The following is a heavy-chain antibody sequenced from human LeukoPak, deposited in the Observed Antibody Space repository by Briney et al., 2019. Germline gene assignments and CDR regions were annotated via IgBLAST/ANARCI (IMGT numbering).Heavy chain of an antibody. Sequence: PSETLSLTCTVSGGSISSYYWSWIRQPPGKGLEWIGYIYYSGSTNYNPSLKSRVTISVDTSKNQSSLKLSSVTAADTAVYYCARGRRNYYDSSGCPPYFDYWGQGTLVTVSS. V-gene: IGHV4-59*08. CDR2: IYYSGST. CDR3: ARGRRNYYDSSGCPPYFDY. CDR1: GGSISSYY. J-gene: IGHJ4*02. D-gene: IGHD3-22*01.